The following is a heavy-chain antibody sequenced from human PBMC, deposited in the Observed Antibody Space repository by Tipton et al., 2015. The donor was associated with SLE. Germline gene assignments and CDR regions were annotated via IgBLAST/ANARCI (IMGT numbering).Heavy chain of an antibody. Sequence: SLRLSCAASGFTFSSYSMNWVRQAPGKGLEWVSYISSSSSTIYYADSVKGRFTISRDNAKNSLYLQMNSLRAEDTAVYYFAREVRGITIFGADWGQGTLVTVSS. CDR2: ISSSSSTI. D-gene: IGHD3-3*01. V-gene: IGHV3-48*01. J-gene: IGHJ4*02. CDR3: AREVRGITIFGAD. CDR1: GFTFSSYS.